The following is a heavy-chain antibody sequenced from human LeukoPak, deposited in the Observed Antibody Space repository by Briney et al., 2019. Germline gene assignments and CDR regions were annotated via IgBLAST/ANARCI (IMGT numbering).Heavy chain of an antibody. CDR3: ARALDNSGSYYELFDY. J-gene: IGHJ4*02. D-gene: IGHD1-26*01. Sequence: PGGSLRLSCAASGFTFDDYGMSWVRQAPGKGLEWVSGINWNGGSTVYADSVKGRFTISRDNAKNSLYLQMNSLRAEDTALYYCARALDNSGSYYELFDYWGQGTLVTVSS. CDR1: GFTFDDYG. CDR2: INWNGGST. V-gene: IGHV3-20*04.